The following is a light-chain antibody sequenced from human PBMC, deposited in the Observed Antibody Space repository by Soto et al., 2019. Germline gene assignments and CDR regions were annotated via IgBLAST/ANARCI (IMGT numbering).Light chain of an antibody. CDR3: QHYGNSPWT. Sequence: EIVLTQSPGTLSLSPGERATLSCRASQSVSSSYLAWYQQKPGQAPRLLIYGASSRATGIPDRFSGSGSGKDFTLTISRLEPEDFAVYYCQHYGNSPWTFGQGTKVEI. J-gene: IGKJ1*01. CDR2: GAS. V-gene: IGKV3-20*01. CDR1: QSVSSSY.